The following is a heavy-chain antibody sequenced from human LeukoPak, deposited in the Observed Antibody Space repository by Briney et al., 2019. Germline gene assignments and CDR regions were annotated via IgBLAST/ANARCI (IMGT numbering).Heavy chain of an antibody. CDR3: AKGGGITDYARFDY. CDR2: ISYDESNT. J-gene: IGHJ4*02. CDR1: GFTFSTYG. V-gene: IGHV3-30*18. Sequence: GGSLRLSCAASGFTFSTYGMNWVRQAPGKGLEGVAIISYDESNTYYADSVKGRFTISRDNSKNTLYLQMNSLRAEDTAVYYCAKGGGITDYARFDYWGQGTLVTVSS. D-gene: IGHD1-14*01.